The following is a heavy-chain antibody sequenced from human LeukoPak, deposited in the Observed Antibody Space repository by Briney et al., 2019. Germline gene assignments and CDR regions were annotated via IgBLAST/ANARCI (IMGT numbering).Heavy chain of an antibody. CDR2: ISGSGSST. V-gene: IGHV3-23*01. D-gene: IGHD3-10*01. J-gene: IGHJ5*02. CDR1: GFNFSSYA. Sequence: GGSLRLSCAASGFNFSSYAMSWVRQAPGKGLEWVSVISGSGSSTYFADFVRGRFIISRDNSKNTLFLQINSLRAEDTAVYYCARGYYGSGSSWFDPWGQGTLVTVSS. CDR3: ARGYYGSGSSWFDP.